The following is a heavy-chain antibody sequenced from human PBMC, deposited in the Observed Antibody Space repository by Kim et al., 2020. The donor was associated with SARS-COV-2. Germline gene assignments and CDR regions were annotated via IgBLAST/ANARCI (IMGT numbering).Heavy chain of an antibody. V-gene: IGHV4-31*11. J-gene: IGHJ4*02. Sequence: SETLSLTCAVSGGSITSGAYYWSWIRQHPGKGLEWIGYIYYSGNTYYNPSLESRLTISLDTSKNQFSLKLTSVTAADTALYYCARANTVFDYWGQGTLVT. CDR1: GGSITSGAYY. CDR3: ARANTVFDY. CDR2: IYYSGNT. D-gene: IGHD2-2*02.